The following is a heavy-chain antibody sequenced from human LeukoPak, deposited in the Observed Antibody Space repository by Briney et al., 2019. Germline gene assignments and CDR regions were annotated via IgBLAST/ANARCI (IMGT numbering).Heavy chain of an antibody. CDR2: IYYSGST. CDR3: ARDYGDIPPDWYYDL. Sequence: PSETLSLTCTVSGGSISSYYWTWIRQPPGKGLEWLGYIYYSGSTNYNPSLKSRVTISVDTSKNQFSLKLSSVTAADTAVYYCARDYGDIPPDWYYDLWGRGTLVTVSS. J-gene: IGHJ2*01. CDR1: GGSISSYY. V-gene: IGHV4-59*01. D-gene: IGHD4-17*01.